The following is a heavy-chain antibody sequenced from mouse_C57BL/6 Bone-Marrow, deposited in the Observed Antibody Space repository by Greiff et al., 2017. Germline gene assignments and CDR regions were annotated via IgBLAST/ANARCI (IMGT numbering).Heavy chain of an antibody. CDR1: GFSFNTYA. CDR3: VRHHRFAY. V-gene: IGHV10-1*01. J-gene: IGHJ3*01. CDR2: IRSKSNNYAT. Sequence: EAGGGLVQPKGSLKLSCAASGFSFNTYAMNWVRQAPGKGLEWVARIRSKSNNYATYYADSVKDRFTISRDDSESMLYLQMNNLKTEDTAMYYCVRHHRFAYWGQGTLVTVSA.